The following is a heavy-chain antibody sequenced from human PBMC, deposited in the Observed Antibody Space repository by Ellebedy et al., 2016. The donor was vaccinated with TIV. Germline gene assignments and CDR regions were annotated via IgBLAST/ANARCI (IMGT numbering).Heavy chain of an antibody. V-gene: IGHV3-30*18. CDR1: ELTFSSYA. Sequence: GESLKISCAASELTFSSYAMHLVRQAPGKGLEWVTVISYDGSHKYYVDSVKGRFTISRDNSKNTLYLQMNSLRAEDTAVYYCAKNDLRRMDVWGQGTTVTVSS. CDR2: ISYDGSHK. J-gene: IGHJ6*02. CDR3: AKNDLRRMDV.